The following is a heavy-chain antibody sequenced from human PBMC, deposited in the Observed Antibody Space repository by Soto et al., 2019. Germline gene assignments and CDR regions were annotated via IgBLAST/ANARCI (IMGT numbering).Heavy chain of an antibody. CDR2: INPNTGGS. D-gene: IGHD1-26*01. CDR1: GYTFSGHY. V-gene: IGHV1-2*02. CDR3: ARDLIVDGPDNYGMDV. J-gene: IGHJ6*04. Sequence: QVQLVQSGAEVREPGASVTVSCKASGYTFSGHYIHWVRQAPGQGLEWMGWINPNTGGSNYAEKFKGRITMTRDTSICTTHTRLNRLTSDDTAVYYCARDLIVDGPDNYGMDVWGKGTTVTVSS.